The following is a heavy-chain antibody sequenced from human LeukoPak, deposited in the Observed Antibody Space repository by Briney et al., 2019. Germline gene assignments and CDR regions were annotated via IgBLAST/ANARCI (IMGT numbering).Heavy chain of an antibody. J-gene: IGHJ2*01. CDR1: GYTFTSYY. V-gene: IGHV1-46*01. CDR3: ARVGAVRWYFDL. CDR2: INPSGGST. Sequence: ASVKVSCKASGYTFTSYYMHWVRQAPGQGLEWMGIINPSGGSTSYAQKFQGRVTMTRDMSTSTVYMELSSLGSEDTAVYYCARVGAVRWYFDLWGRGTLVTVSS. D-gene: IGHD1-26*01.